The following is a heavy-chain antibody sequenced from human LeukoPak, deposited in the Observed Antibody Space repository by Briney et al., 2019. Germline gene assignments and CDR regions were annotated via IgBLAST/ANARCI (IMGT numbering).Heavy chain of an antibody. J-gene: IGHJ4*02. D-gene: IGHD5-18*01. CDR3: RIRGYSYVLDY. V-gene: IGHV4-34*03. CDR1: GGSFSGYY. Sequence: SETLSLTCAVYGGSFSGYYWSWIRQPSGKGLEWIGEINHSGSTNYNPSLKSRVTISEDKSKNQFSLKLTSVTAADTAVYYCRIRGYSYVLDYWGQGTLVTVSS. CDR2: INHSGST.